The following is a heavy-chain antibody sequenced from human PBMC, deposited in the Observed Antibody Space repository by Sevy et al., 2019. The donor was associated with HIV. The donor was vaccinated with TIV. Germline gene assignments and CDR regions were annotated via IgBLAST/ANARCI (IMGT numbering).Heavy chain of an antibody. D-gene: IGHD1-26*01. CDR3: AKDRYLGATTSNYGMDV. Sequence: GGSLRLSCAASGFTFSSYGMHWVRQAPGKGLEWVAVISYDGSNKYYADSVKGRFTISRDNSKNTLYLQMNSLRAEDTAVYYCAKDRYLGATTSNYGMDVWGQGTTVTVSS. J-gene: IGHJ6*02. CDR1: GFTFSSYG. CDR2: ISYDGSNK. V-gene: IGHV3-30*18.